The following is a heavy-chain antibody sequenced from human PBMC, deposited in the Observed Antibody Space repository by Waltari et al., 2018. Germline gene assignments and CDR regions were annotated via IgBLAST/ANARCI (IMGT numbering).Heavy chain of an antibody. CDR1: GFTFGDYA. J-gene: IGHJ4*02. CDR3: TRDPPSYCGGDCSGY. Sequence: EVQLVESGGGLVQPGRSLRLSCTASGFTFGDYAMSWFRQAPGKGLEWVGFIRSKADGGTTEYAASVKGRFTISRDDSKSIAYLQMNSLKTEDTAVYYCTRDPPSYCGGDCSGYWGQGTLVTVSS. D-gene: IGHD2-21*01. V-gene: IGHV3-49*03. CDR2: IRSKADGGTT.